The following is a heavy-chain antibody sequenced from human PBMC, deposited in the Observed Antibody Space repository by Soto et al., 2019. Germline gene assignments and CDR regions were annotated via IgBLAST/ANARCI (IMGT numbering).Heavy chain of an antibody. Sequence: QVQLVQSGAEVKKPGASVKVSCKGSGYTFTSYHINWVRQATGQGLEWMGWMNPNSGNTGYAQTLQGRVTMTWDTSISTAYIELSSLRSEDTAMYYCARGHISSTKNWLDPSGLGTLVTVSS. CDR1: GYTFTSYH. CDR2: MNPNSGNT. J-gene: IGHJ5*02. D-gene: IGHD6-6*01. CDR3: ARGHISSTKNWLDP. V-gene: IGHV1-8*01.